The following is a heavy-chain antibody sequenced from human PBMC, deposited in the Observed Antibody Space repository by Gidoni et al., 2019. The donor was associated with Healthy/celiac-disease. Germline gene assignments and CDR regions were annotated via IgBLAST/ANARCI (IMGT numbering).Heavy chain of an antibody. D-gene: IGHD2-2*02. Sequence: QVQLVESGGGVVQPGRSLRLSCAASGFTFSIYGMHWVRQAPGKGLEWVAVISYDGSNKYYADSVKGRFTISRDNSKNTLYRQMNSLRAEDTAVYYCAKDKSCSSTSCYTHPYYYYGMDVWGQGTTVTVSS. CDR3: AKDKSCSSTSCYTHPYYYYGMDV. V-gene: IGHV3-30*18. CDR2: ISYDGSNK. J-gene: IGHJ6*02. CDR1: GFTFSIYG.